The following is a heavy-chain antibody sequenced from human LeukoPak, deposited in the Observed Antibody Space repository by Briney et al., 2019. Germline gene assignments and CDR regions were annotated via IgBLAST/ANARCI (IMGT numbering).Heavy chain of an antibody. CDR2: IYYSGST. CDR1: GGSIDSGGFY. CDR3: ARSVSRDYDSSGYYFSSYYYYMDV. Sequence: SQTLSLTCTVSGGSIDSGGFYWSWIRQRPGKGLEWIGYIYYSGSTYYSPSLKSRVTMSVDTSKNQFSLKLSSVTAADTAVYYCARSVSRDYDSSGYYFSSYYYYMDVWGKGTTVTVSS. V-gene: IGHV4-31*03. D-gene: IGHD3-22*01. J-gene: IGHJ6*03.